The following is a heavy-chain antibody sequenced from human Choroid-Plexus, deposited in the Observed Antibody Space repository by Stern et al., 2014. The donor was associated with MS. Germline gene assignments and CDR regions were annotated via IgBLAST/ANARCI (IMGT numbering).Heavy chain of an antibody. CDR1: GFTFGSCA. CDR3: AKDRQYLTYFFDH. CDR2: VSYDGSNK. Sequence: VQLVESGGGVVQPGRPLRLSCAASGFTFGSCAMHWVRQAPGKGLEWVAGVSYDGSNKDYADSVKGRFTVSRDNSQNTLYMQMSSLRAEDTAVYYCAKDRQYLTYFFDHWGQGSLVTVSS. V-gene: IGHV3-30*18. J-gene: IGHJ5*02. D-gene: IGHD2-8*01.